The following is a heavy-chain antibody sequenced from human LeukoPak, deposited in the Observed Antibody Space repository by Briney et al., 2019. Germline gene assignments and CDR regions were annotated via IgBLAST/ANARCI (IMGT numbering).Heavy chain of an antibody. CDR3: ARDRPNYYGSDGHYYRRDGDY. V-gene: IGHV3-23*01. Sequence: PGGSLRLSCAASGFTFSSHAMSWVRQAPGKGLDWVSVITHNGGTTYYADSVKGRFTITRDNSENTLYLQMHSLRAEDTAVYYCARDRPNYYGSDGHYYRRDGDYWGRGTLVSVSS. D-gene: IGHD3-22*01. CDR1: GFTFSSHA. J-gene: IGHJ4*02. CDR2: ITHNGGTT.